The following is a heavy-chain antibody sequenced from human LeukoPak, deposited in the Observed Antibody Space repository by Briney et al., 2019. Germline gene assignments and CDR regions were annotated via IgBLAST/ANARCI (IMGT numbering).Heavy chain of an antibody. Sequence: SETLSLTCTVSGASVSSYYWIWIRQPAGRGLEWIGRIDASGSTNYNPSLKSRVTMSVDTSKNQFSLKLSSVTAADTAVYYCARLEEPADAFDIWGQGTMVTVSS. CDR2: IDASGST. CDR1: GASVSSYY. V-gene: IGHV4-4*07. J-gene: IGHJ3*02. D-gene: IGHD1-14*01. CDR3: ARLEEPADAFDI.